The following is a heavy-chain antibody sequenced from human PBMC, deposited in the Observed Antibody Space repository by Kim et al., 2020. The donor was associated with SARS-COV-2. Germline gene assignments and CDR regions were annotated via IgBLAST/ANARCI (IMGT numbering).Heavy chain of an antibody. CDR1: GGSISSYY. CDR2: ISYSGST. V-gene: IGHV4-59*08. CDR3: ARHGGQQLVQWFDP. D-gene: IGHD6-13*01. Sequence: SETLSLTCTVSGGSISSYYWRWIRQPPGKGLEWIGYISYSGSTNYNPSLRSRVTISVDTSKNQFSLKLSSVTAADTAVYYCARHGGQQLVQWFDPWGQGTLVTVSS. J-gene: IGHJ5*02.